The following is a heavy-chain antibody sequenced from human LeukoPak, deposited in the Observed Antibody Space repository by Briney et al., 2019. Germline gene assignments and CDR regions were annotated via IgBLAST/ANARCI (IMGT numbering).Heavy chain of an antibody. V-gene: IGHV1-18*01. CDR3: ATTLQGGWLRSFDY. J-gene: IGHJ4*02. Sequence: GESLKISRKASGYTFTSYGISWVRQAPGQGLEWMGWISAYNGNTNYAQKLQGRVTMTTDTSTSTAYMELRSLRSDDTAVYCCATTLQGGWLRSFDYWGQGTLVTVSS. CDR1: GYTFTSYG. D-gene: IGHD5-12*01. CDR2: ISAYNGNT.